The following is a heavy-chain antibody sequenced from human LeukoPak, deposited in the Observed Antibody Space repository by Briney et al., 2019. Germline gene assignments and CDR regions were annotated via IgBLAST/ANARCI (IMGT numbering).Heavy chain of an antibody. CDR2: IYSGGTT. CDR1: GFTVSSNY. J-gene: IGHJ4*02. Sequence: PGGSLRLSCAVSGFTVSSNYMSWVRQAPGKGLEWVSVIYSGGTTYYADSVKGRFTISRDNSKNTLYFQMSSLRAEDTAVYYCARLEMAFDYWGQGTLVTVSS. D-gene: IGHD5-24*01. V-gene: IGHV3-66*01. CDR3: ARLEMAFDY.